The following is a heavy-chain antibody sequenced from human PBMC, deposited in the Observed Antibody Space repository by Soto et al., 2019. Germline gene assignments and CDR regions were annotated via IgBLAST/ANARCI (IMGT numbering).Heavy chain of an antibody. Sequence: PGGSLRLSCTASGFTFGDYAMSWFLQAPWKGLEWVGFIRSKAYGGTTEYAASVKGRFAISRDDSKSIAYLQMNSLKTEDTAVYYCTRVAEEYYDYVWGSLWGQGTLVTVSS. CDR2: IRSKAYGGTT. V-gene: IGHV3-49*03. J-gene: IGHJ4*02. CDR3: TRVAEEYYDYVWGSL. D-gene: IGHD3-16*01. CDR1: GFTFGDYA.